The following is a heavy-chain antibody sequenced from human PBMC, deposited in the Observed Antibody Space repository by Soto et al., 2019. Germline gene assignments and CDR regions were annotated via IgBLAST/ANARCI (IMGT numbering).Heavy chain of an antibody. CDR2: VFYSGAT. CDR3: ARAGFSYGHLLF. D-gene: IGHD3-10*01. Sequence: SETLSLTCNVSGGPIKTGDYCWNWIRQPPGKGLEWIGYVFYSGATNYSPSLKSRAAISMDTSKNQFSLSLTSVTAADTAVYYCARAGFSYGHLLFWGQGIRVTVSS. V-gene: IGHV4-30-4*01. J-gene: IGHJ4*02. CDR1: GGPIKTGDYC.